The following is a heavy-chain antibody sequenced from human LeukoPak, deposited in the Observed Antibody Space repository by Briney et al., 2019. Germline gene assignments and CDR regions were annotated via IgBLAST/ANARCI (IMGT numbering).Heavy chain of an antibody. CDR2: IYYSGST. CDR3: ARVIPYDSSGYYYYYYYMDV. J-gene: IGHJ6*03. Sequence: SETLSLTCTVSGGSISSHYWSWIRQPPGKGLEWIGYIYYSGSTNYNPSLKSRVTISVDTSKNQFSLKLSSVTAADTAVYYCARVIPYDSSGYYYYYYYMDVWGKGTTVTVSS. D-gene: IGHD3-22*01. CDR1: GGSISSHY. V-gene: IGHV4-59*11.